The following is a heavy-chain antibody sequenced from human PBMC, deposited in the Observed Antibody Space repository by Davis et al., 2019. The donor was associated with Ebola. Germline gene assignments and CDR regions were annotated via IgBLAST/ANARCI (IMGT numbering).Heavy chain of an antibody. V-gene: IGHV4-39*01. Sequence: MPSETLSLTCTVSGGSISSSSYYWGWIRQPPGKGLEWIGSIYYSGSTYYNPSLKSRVTISVDTSKNQFSLKLSSVTAADTAVYYCARLSGVVVVPAALRYYYGMDVWGQGTTVTVSS. CDR2: IYYSGST. J-gene: IGHJ6*02. D-gene: IGHD2-2*01. CDR3: ARLSGVVVVPAALRYYYGMDV. CDR1: GGSISSSSYY.